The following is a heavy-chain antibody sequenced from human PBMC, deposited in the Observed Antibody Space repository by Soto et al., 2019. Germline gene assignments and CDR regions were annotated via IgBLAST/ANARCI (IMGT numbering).Heavy chain of an antibody. CDR2: INPNSGGT. V-gene: IGHV1-2*04. CDR3: ARESVIAAAGNYYYYGMDV. J-gene: IGHJ6*02. D-gene: IGHD6-13*01. Sequence: QVQLVQSGAEVKKPGASVKVSCKASGYTFTGYYMHWVRQAPGQGLEWMGWINPNSGGTNYAQKFQGWVTMTRDPSISTAYMELSRLRSDDTAVYYCARESVIAAAGNYYYYGMDVWGQGTTVTVSS. CDR1: GYTFTGYY.